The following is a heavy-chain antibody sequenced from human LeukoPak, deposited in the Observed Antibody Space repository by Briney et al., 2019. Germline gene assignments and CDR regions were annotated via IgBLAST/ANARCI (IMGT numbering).Heavy chain of an antibody. J-gene: IGHJ6*04. CDR3: VKDQHPDV. CDR1: GGSFSGYY. CDR2: INHSGST. V-gene: IGHV4-34*01. D-gene: IGHD6-13*01. Sequence: SETLSLTCAVYGGSFSGYYWSWIRQPPGKGLEWIGEINHSGSTNYNPSLKSRVTISVDTSKNQFSLKLSSVTAADTAVYYCVKDQHPDVWGKGTTVTISS.